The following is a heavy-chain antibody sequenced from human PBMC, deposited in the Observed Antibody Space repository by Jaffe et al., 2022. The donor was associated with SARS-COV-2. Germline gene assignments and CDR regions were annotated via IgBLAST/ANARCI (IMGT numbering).Heavy chain of an antibody. D-gene: IGHD6-13*01. CDR2: IVVGSGNT. J-gene: IGHJ5*02. CDR1: GFTFTSSA. CDR3: AADTNTPYSSSWYPDWFDP. Sequence: QMQLVQSGPEVKKPGTSVKVSCKASGFTFTSSAMQWVRQARGQRLEWIGWIVVGSGNTNYAQKFQERVTITRDMSTSTAYMELSSLRSEDTAVYYCAADTNTPYSSSWYPDWFDPWGQGTLVTVSS. V-gene: IGHV1-58*02.